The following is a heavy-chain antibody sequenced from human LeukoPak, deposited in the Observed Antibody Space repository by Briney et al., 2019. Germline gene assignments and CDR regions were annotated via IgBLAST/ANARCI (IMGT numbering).Heavy chain of an antibody. CDR1: GFPLDSYS. V-gene: IGHV3-48*04. CDR2: ISSRSTTI. D-gene: IGHD6-13*01. CDR3: ARGQQLPDKGTAAFDI. Sequence: PGGSLRLSCAVSGFPLDSYSMNWVRQAPGKGLEWVSYISSRSTTIHYADSVKGRFTISRDNAKNTLYLQMNSLRAEDTAVYYCARGQQLPDKGTAAFDIWGQGTMVTVSS. J-gene: IGHJ3*02.